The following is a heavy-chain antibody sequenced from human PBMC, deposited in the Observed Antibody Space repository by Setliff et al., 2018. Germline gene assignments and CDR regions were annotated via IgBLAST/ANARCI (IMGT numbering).Heavy chain of an antibody. D-gene: IGHD3-16*01. J-gene: IGHJ4*02. Sequence: PSETMSLTCSVYDESFSNNYWSWIRQSPGRGLEWIGESNHGGSTSYNPSLMSRLTMPVDTSKNQFSLKLTSVTAADSAVYYFRLWSQDYHNDYWGQGTVVTVSS. V-gene: IGHV4-34*01. CDR2: SNHGGST. CDR3: RLWSQDYHNDY. CDR1: DESFSNNY.